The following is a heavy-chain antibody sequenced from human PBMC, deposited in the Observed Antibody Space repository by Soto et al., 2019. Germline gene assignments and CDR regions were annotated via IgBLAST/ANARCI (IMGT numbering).Heavy chain of an antibody. V-gene: IGHV4-39*01. D-gene: IGHD4-17*01. CDR2: IYYSGST. J-gene: IGHJ6*02. Sequence: SDTLSVTWTVSGGSISNSSYYWGWIRQPPGKGLEWIGSIYYSGSTYYNPSLKSRVTISVDTSKNQFSLKLSSVTAADTAVYYCARPPPYGDYYYGMDVWGQGTTVTVSS. CDR1: GGSISNSSYY. CDR3: ARPPPYGDYYYGMDV.